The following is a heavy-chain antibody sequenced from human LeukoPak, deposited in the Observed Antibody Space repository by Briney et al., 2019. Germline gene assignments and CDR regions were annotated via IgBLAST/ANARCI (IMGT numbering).Heavy chain of an antibody. CDR3: ARGSGDVIDY. Sequence: GGPLRLFCGASGLPLSCNYLIWLRQAPGKGVEWVSDIYSGGTTYYADSVKGRFTISRDSSKNTLYLQINSLRAEDTAVYYRARGSGDVIDYWGQGTLVTVSS. D-gene: IGHD4-17*01. CDR2: IYSGGTT. V-gene: IGHV3-53*01. J-gene: IGHJ4*02. CDR1: GLPLSCNY.